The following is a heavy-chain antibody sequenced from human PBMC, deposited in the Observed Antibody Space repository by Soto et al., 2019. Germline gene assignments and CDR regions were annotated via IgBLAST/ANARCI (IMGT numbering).Heavy chain of an antibody. J-gene: IGHJ6*02. D-gene: IGHD3-10*01. CDR3: AREVKETEEVRVVGDYSMDV. V-gene: IGHV4-30-2*01. Sequence: PSETLSLTCTVSGGSISSSGYFWSWIRQPPGTGLEWIGSIYHSGSTYYNPSLKSRITISVDRSKNQFSLKLSSVTAADTAVYYCAREVKETEEVRVVGDYSMDVWGQGTTVTVSS. CDR1: GGSISSSGYF. CDR2: IYHSGST.